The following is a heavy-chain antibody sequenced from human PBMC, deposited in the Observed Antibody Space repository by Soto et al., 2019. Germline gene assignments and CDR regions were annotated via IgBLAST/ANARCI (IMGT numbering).Heavy chain of an antibody. Sequence: LSLTCNVSGGSVSSGGYYWSWIRQHPGKGLEWIGYIHYSGSTYYNPSLKSRVTMSIDTSKNLFSLNLSSVTAADTAVYYCARAGGAGSGHDWFDPWGQGTLVTVSS. CDR1: GGSVSSGGYY. CDR3: ARAGGAGSGHDWFDP. D-gene: IGHD6-13*01. V-gene: IGHV4-31*03. CDR2: IHYSGST. J-gene: IGHJ5*02.